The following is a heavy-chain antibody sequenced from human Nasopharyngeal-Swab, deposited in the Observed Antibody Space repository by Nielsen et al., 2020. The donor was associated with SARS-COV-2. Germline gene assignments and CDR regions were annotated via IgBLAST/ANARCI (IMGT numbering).Heavy chain of an antibody. CDR3: ARESTTVVTTYFDY. CDR2: INAGNGNT. V-gene: IGHV1-3*01. Sequence: ASVKVSCKASGYTFTSYAMHWVRQAPGQRLEWMGWINAGNGNTKYSQKFQGRVTITRDTSASTAYMELGSLRSEDTAVYYCARESTTVVTTYFDYWGQGTLVTVSS. D-gene: IGHD4-23*01. CDR1: GYTFTSYA. J-gene: IGHJ4*02.